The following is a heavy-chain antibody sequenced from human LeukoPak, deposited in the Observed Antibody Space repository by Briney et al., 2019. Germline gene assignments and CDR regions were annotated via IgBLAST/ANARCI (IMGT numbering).Heavy chain of an antibody. V-gene: IGHV4-34*01. CDR3: ARGRGIAAAGKPTGYFQH. CDR1: GFTVSSNY. CDR2: INHSGST. D-gene: IGHD6-13*01. J-gene: IGHJ1*01. Sequence: PGGSLRLSCAASGFTVSSNYMSWIRQPPGKGLEWIGEINHSGSTNYNPSLKSRVTISVDTSKNQFSLKLSSVTAADTAVYYCARGRGIAAAGKPTGYFQHWGQGTLVTVSS.